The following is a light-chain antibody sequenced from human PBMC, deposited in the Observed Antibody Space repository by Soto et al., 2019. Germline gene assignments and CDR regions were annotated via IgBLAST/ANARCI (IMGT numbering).Light chain of an antibody. J-gene: IGLJ1*01. CDR3: SSYAGSNNPYV. CDR1: IGDIGGYDY. CDR2: EVT. V-gene: IGLV2-8*01. Sequence: QSVLTQPRSASGSPGQPATISCTGTIGDIGGYDYVSWYQPHPGKAPKLMIYEVTKRPLGVPDRFSGSKSGNTASLTVSGLQAEDEADYYCSSYAGSNNPYVFGTGTNVTVL.